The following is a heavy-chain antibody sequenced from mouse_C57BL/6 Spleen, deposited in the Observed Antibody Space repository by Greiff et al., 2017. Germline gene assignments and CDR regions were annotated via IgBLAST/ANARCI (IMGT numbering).Heavy chain of an antibody. CDR3: ARSPRQLRLDYAMDY. V-gene: IGHV1-81*01. D-gene: IGHD3-2*02. J-gene: IGHJ4*01. CDR1: GYTFTSYG. Sequence: VQLQQSGAELARPGASVKLSCKASGYTFTSYGISWVKQRTGQGLEWIGEIYPRSGNTYYNEKFKGKATLTADKSSSTAYMELRSLTSEDSAVYFCARSPRQLRLDYAMDYWGQGTSVTVSS. CDR2: IYPRSGNT.